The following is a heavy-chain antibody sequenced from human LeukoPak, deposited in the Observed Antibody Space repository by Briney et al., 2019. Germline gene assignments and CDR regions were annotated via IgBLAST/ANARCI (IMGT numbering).Heavy chain of an antibody. CDR2: ISYDGSNK. V-gene: IGHV3-30*04. D-gene: IGHD3-3*01. Sequence: GRSLRLSCAASGFAFSSYAMHWVRQAPGKGLEWVAVISYDGSNKYYADSVKGRFTISRDNSKNTLYLQMNSLRAEDTAVYYCARGSRALRFLEWPRGVDAFDIWGQGTMVTVSS. J-gene: IGHJ3*02. CDR1: GFAFSSYA. CDR3: ARGSRALRFLEWPRGVDAFDI.